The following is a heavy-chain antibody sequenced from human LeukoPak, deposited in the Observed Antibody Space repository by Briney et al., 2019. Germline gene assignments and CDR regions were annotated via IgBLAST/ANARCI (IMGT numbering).Heavy chain of an antibody. CDR2: INHSGST. D-gene: IGHD7-27*01. CDR3: ERGPFTWARYFDL. Sequence: PSETLSLTCAVYGGSFSGYYWSWIRQPPGKGXXXXGEINHSGSTNYNPSLKSRVTISVDTSKNQFSLKLSSVTAADTAVYYCERGPFTWARYFDLWGRGTLVTVSS. CDR1: GGSFSGYY. J-gene: IGHJ2*01. V-gene: IGHV4-34*01.